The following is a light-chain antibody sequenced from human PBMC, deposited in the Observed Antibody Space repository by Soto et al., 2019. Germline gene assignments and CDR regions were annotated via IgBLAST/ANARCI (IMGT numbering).Light chain of an antibody. Sequence: QSALTQPASVSGSPGQSITISCTGTSSDVGGYKYVSWYQQHPDKAPKLIIYDVTNRPSGISNRFSGSKSGNTASLTISGLQAEDEADYYYSSYTSSSSYVFGTGTKVTVL. CDR3: SSYTSSSSYV. CDR2: DVT. CDR1: SSDVGGYKY. V-gene: IGLV2-14*01. J-gene: IGLJ1*01.